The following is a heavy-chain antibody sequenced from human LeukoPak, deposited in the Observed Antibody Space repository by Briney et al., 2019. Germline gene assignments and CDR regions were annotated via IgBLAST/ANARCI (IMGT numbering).Heavy chain of an antibody. CDR2: IYPGDSDT. V-gene: IGHV5-51*01. J-gene: IGHJ4*02. Sequence: KNGESLKISCKGSGYSFTSYWIGWVRQMPGKGLEWMGIIYPGDSDTRYSPSFQGQVTISADKSISTAYLQWSSLKASDTAMYYCARHRGVYDYVWGSYRYWELDYWGQGTLVTVSS. CDR1: GYSFTSYW. D-gene: IGHD3-16*02. CDR3: ARHRGVYDYVWGSYRYWELDY.